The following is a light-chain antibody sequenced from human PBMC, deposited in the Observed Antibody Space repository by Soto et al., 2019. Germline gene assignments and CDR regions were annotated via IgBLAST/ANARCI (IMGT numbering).Light chain of an antibody. J-gene: IGKJ2*01. CDR3: QQFGTSPLYT. Sequence: ESVLTQSQGTLSLSPGERVTLSCRASQTFGSTYLAWYQQRPGQSPRLLIYGASRRASGIPDRFRGSGSGTDFTLTISRLEPEDFVVYYCQQFGTSPLYTFGQGTKLEIK. CDR1: QTFGSTY. CDR2: GAS. V-gene: IGKV3-20*01.